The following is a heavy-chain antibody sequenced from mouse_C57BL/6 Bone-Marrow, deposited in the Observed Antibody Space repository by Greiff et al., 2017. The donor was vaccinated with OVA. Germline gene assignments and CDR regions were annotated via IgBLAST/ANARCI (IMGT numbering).Heavy chain of an antibody. CDR3: ARRALYYGSSYDWYFDV. CDR1: GYTFTSYW. J-gene: IGHJ1*03. CDR2: IDPSDSYT. D-gene: IGHD1-1*01. V-gene: IGHV1-50*01. Sequence: QVQLQQPGAELVKPGASVKLSCKASGYTFTSYWMQWVKQRPGQGLEWIGEIDPSDSYTNYNQKFKGKATLTVYTSSSTAYMQLSSLTSEDSAVYYCARRALYYGSSYDWYFDVWGTGTTVTVSS.